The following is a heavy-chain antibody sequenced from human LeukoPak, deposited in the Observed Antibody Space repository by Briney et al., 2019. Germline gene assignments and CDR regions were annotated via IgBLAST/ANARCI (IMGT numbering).Heavy chain of an antibody. D-gene: IGHD2-2*01. Sequence: ASVKVSCKASGYTFTGYYMHWVRQAPGRGLEWMGWINPNSGGTNYAQKFQGRVTMTRDTSISTAYMELSRLRSDDTAVYYCARGRVVPAAPFDYWGQGTLVTVSS. CDR2: INPNSGGT. V-gene: IGHV1-2*02. CDR1: GYTFTGYY. CDR3: ARGRVVPAAPFDY. J-gene: IGHJ4*02.